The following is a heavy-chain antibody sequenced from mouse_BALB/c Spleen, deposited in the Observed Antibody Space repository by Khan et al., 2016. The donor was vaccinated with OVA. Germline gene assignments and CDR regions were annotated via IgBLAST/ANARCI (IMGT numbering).Heavy chain of an antibody. Sequence: EVELVESGGGLVQPGGSRKLSCAASGFTFSSFGMHWVRQAPEKGLEWVAYISSGSSTIYYADTVKGRFTISRDNPKNTLFLQMTSLRCEDTAMYYCARRGDGYPAWFAYWGQGTLVTVSA. CDR3: ARRGDGYPAWFAY. J-gene: IGHJ3*01. D-gene: IGHD2-3*01. V-gene: IGHV5-17*02. CDR1: GFTFSSFG. CDR2: ISSGSSTI.